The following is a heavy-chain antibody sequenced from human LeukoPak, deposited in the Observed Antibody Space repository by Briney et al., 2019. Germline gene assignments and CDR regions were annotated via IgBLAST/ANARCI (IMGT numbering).Heavy chain of an antibody. CDR3: ARGRRPLRY. D-gene: IGHD3-16*01. Sequence: SETLSLTCAVYGGSFSGYYWSWIRQPPGKGLEWIGEINHSGSTNYNPSLKSRVTISVDTSKNQFSLKLSSVTAADTAVYYCARGRRPLRYWGRGTLVTVSS. V-gene: IGHV4-34*01. J-gene: IGHJ4*02. CDR2: INHSGST. CDR1: GGSFSGYY.